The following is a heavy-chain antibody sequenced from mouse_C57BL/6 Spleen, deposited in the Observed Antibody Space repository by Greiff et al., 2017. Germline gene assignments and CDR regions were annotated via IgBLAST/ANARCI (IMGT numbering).Heavy chain of an antibody. V-gene: IGHV1-59*01. J-gene: IGHJ4*01. CDR1: GYSFTSYW. D-gene: IGHD2-3*01. Sequence: QVQLQQPGAELVRPGTSVKLSCKASGYSFTSYWMHWVKQRPGQGLEWIGVIDPSDSYTNYNQKFKGKATLTVDTSSSTAYMQLCSLTSEDSAVYYCASIYDGYHGAMDYWGQGTSVTVSS. CDR3: ASIYDGYHGAMDY. CDR2: IDPSDSYT.